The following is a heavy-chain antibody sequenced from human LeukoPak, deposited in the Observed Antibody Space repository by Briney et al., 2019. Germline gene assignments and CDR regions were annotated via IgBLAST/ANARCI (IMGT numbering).Heavy chain of an antibody. J-gene: IGHJ4*02. CDR3: AREAYRVRYSYGGDYFDY. CDR2: ISSSSSYI. Sequence: GGSLRLSCAASGFTFSSYSMNWVRQAPGKGLEWVSSISSSSSYIYYADSVKGRFTISRDNAKNSLYLQMNSLRAEDTAVYYCAREAYRVRYSYGGDYFDYWGQGTLVTVSS. CDR1: GFTFSSYS. D-gene: IGHD5-18*01. V-gene: IGHV3-21*01.